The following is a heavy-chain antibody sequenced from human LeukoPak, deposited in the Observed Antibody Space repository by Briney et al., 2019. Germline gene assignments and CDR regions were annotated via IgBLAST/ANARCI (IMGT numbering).Heavy chain of an antibody. CDR2: LYYRGSA. D-gene: IGHD6-6*01. CDR1: GVSISSDSYY. Sequence: SETLSLTCIVSGVSISSDSYYWAWIRQPPGKGLQWIGSLYYRGSAYYDSSLKSRVTISGDTSQNQFSLKLSSVTAADTAVYYCARPSTKYSSSSGYFQHWGQGTLVTVSS. V-gene: IGHV4-39*01. J-gene: IGHJ1*01. CDR3: ARPSTKYSSSSGYFQH.